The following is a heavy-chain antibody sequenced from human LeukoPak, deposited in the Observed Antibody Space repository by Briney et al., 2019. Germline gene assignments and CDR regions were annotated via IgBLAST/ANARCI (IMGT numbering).Heavy chain of an antibody. CDR1: TGSISSYY. J-gene: IGHJ4*02. CDR2: FYNSGSST. V-gene: IGHV4-59*08. CDR3: PRQRTAGDSRPSFHY. D-gene: IGHD2-21*02. Sequence: PSETLSLTCTVSTGSISSYYWSWIRQPPGKGLEWIGYFYNSGSSTNYNPSLKSRVTISVDTSKNQSSLRLSSVPAAATAVYYCPRQRTAGDSRPSFHYWGQGTLVTVSS.